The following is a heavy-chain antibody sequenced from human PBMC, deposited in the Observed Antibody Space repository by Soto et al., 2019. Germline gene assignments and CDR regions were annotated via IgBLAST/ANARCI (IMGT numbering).Heavy chain of an antibody. D-gene: IGHD1-1*01. CDR1: GASISGFY. J-gene: IGHJ5*01. CDR2: IYATGTT. CDR3: VMDGTKTLRDWFDS. V-gene: IGHV4-4*07. Sequence: PSETLSLTCTVSGASISGFYWSWSRQSAGKRPDWIGRIYATGTTGYTRSRHWRVMLSPSRCKRRICLKLRSVTAADTAVYYCVMDGTKTLRDWFDSWGQGISGAASS.